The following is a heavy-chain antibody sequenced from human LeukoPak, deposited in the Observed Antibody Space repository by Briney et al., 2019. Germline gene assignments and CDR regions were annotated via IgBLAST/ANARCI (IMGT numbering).Heavy chain of an antibody. Sequence: GGTLSFSCAGSGFTFNNFGMHWVRQAPGKGLEWVSFIGYDAVHKYYADSVKGRFTISKYNSKTTLYLQMNSLRPEDTAVYYCAKDLHGGYSSDYWGQGTLVTVFS. D-gene: IGHD4-23*01. CDR3: AKDLHGGYSSDY. V-gene: IGHV3-30*02. J-gene: IGHJ4*02. CDR2: IGYDAVHK. CDR1: GFTFNNFG.